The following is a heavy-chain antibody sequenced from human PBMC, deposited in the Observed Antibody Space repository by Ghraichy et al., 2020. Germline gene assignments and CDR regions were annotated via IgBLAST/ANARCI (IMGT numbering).Heavy chain of an antibody. CDR2: IYYSGST. CDR1: GGSISSSSYY. CDR3: ASEPIPRSGYYYYMDV. J-gene: IGHJ6*03. D-gene: IGHD2-21*01. Sequence: SETLSLTCTVSGGSISSSSYYWGWIRQPPGKGLEWIGSIYYSGSTYYNPSLKSRVTISVDTSKNQFSLKLSSVTAADTAVYYCASEPIPRSGYYYYMDVWGKGTTVTVSS. V-gene: IGHV4-39*01.